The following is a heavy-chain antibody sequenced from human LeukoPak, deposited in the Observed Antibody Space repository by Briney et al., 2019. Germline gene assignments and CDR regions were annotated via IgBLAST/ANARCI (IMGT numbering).Heavy chain of an antibody. D-gene: IGHD3-10*01. CDR2: IYYSGST. J-gene: IGHJ5*02. Sequence: QPSETLSLTCTVSGGSISSGGYYWSWIRQHPGKGLEWIGYIYYSGSTYYNPSLKSRVTISVDTSKNQFSLKLSSVTAADTAVYYCARDRKIYGSGSYREDNWFDPWGQGTLVTVSS. CDR3: ARDRKIYGSGSYREDNWFDP. CDR1: GGSISSGGYY. V-gene: IGHV4-31*03.